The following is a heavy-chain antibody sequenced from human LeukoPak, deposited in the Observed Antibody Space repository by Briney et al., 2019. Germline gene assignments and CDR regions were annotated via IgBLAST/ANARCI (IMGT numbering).Heavy chain of an antibody. J-gene: IGHJ4*02. V-gene: IGHV3-53*01. CDR1: GLSVSDNY. CDR3: ARVRTGGPRVPFNY. Sequence: GGSLRLSCAVSGLSVSDNYMAWVRQAPVRGLEWVSAIHSGDNTFHTDSVKGRFTISRDNSENTLFLQMNSLRTDDTAVYYCARVRTGGPRVPFNYWGQGTLVTVSS. CDR2: IHSGDNT. D-gene: IGHD7-27*01.